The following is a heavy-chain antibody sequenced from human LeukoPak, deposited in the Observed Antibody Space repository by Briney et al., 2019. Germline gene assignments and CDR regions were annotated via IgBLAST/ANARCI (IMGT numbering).Heavy chain of an antibody. CDR3: ARDLDIVVVRGALRHYGVDV. CDR1: GYTFTSYG. D-gene: IGHD2-2*01. Sequence: ASVKVSCKASGYTFTSYGISWVRQAPGQGLEWMGWISAFNGNTNYAQKFQGRVTMSTDTSTSTAYIELRSLRTDDTAVYYCARDLDIVVVRGALRHYGVDVWGQGTTVTVSS. V-gene: IGHV1-18*01. CDR2: ISAFNGNT. J-gene: IGHJ6*02.